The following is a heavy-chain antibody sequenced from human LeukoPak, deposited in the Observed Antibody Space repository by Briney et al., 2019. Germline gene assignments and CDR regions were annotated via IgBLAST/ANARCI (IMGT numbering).Heavy chain of an antibody. CDR3: ARHLNYYYYYYMDV. Sequence: PSETLSLTCTVSGGSISSSSYYWGWIRQPPGKGLEWIGYIYYSGSTNYNPSLKSRVTISVDTSKNQFSLKLSSVTAAGTAVYFCARHLNYYYYYYMDVWGKGTTVTVSS. J-gene: IGHJ6*03. CDR1: GGSISSSSYY. CDR2: IYYSGST. V-gene: IGHV4-39*01.